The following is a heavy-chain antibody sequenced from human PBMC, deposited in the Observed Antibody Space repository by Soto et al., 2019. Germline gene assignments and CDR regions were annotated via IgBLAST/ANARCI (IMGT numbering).Heavy chain of an antibody. J-gene: IGHJ6*02. CDR1: GGSISSCDYY. Sequence: SETLSLTCTVSGGSISSCDYYWSWIRQPPGKGLEWIGYIYYSGSTYYNPSLKSRVTISVDTSKNQFSLKLSSVTAADTAVYSCARDFPLPPHPRRYYYYGMDVWGQGTTVTVSS. CDR2: IYYSGST. V-gene: IGHV4-30-4*01. CDR3: ARDFPLPPHPRRYYYYGMDV.